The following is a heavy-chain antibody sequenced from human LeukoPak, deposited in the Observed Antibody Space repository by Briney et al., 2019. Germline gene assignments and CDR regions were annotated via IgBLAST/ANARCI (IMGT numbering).Heavy chain of an antibody. CDR3: ARGYVGATRDYYYYMDV. V-gene: IGHV1-69*13. CDR1: AGTFSSYA. CDR2: IIPIFGTA. D-gene: IGHD1-26*01. J-gene: IGHJ6*03. Sequence: ASVKVSCKASAGTFSSYAISWVRQAPGQGLEWMGGIIPIFGTANYAQKFQGRVTITADESTSTAYMELSSLRSEDTAVYYCARGYVGATRDYYYYMDVWGKGTTVTVSS.